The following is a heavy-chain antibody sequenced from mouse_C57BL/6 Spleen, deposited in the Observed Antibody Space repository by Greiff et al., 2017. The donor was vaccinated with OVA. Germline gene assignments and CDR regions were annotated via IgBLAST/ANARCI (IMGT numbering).Heavy chain of an antibody. D-gene: IGHD2-4*01. V-gene: IGHV6-6*01. CDR3: TGRPHYYDYDGFAY. CDR2: IRNKANNHAT. J-gene: IGHJ3*01. CDR1: GFTFSDAW. Sequence: EVMLVESGGGLVQPGGSMKLSCAASGFTFSDAWMDWVRQSPEKGLEWVAEIRNKANNHATYYAESVKGRFTISRDDSKSSVYLQMNSLRAEDTGIYYCTGRPHYYDYDGFAYWGQGTLVTVSA.